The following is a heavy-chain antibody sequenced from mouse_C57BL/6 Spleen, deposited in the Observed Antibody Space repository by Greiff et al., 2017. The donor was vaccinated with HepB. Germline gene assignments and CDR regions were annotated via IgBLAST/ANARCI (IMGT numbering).Heavy chain of an antibody. Sequence: VQLQQSGAELVKPGASVKISCKASGYAFSSYWMNWVKQRPGKGLEWIGQIYPGDGDTNYNGKFKGKATLTADNSSSTAYMQLSSLTSEDSAVYFCARENYVDYYYAMDYWGQGTSVTVSS. J-gene: IGHJ4*01. CDR2: IYPGDGDT. D-gene: IGHD1-1*01. CDR1: GYAFSSYW. CDR3: ARENYVDYYYAMDY. V-gene: IGHV1-80*01.